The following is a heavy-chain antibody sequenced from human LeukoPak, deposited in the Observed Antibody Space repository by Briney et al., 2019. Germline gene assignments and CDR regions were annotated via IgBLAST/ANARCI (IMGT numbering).Heavy chain of an antibody. V-gene: IGHV4-39*07. CDR3: ARDSYAWLRGPSVYDY. CDR1: GGSISSSSYY. D-gene: IGHD5-12*01. Sequence: PSETLSLTCTVSGGSISSSSYYRGWIRQPPGKGLEWIGSIYYSGSTYYNPSLKSRVTISVDTSKNQFSLKLSSVTAADTAVYYCARDSYAWLRGPSVYDYWGQGTLVTVSS. CDR2: IYYSGST. J-gene: IGHJ4*02.